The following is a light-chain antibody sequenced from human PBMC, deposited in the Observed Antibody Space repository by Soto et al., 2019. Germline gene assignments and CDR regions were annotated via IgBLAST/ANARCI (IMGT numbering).Light chain of an antibody. J-gene: IGKJ1*01. CDR3: QQSYSTPVT. CDR1: QSISTY. Sequence: MYQSASAVSASVRDRVTITCRASQSISTYLNWYQQKPGKAPKLLILVASTLPSGVPSRFSGSGSGTDFTLTISSLQPEDFATYYCQQSYSTPVTFGQVTMV. CDR2: VAS. V-gene: IGKV1-39*01.